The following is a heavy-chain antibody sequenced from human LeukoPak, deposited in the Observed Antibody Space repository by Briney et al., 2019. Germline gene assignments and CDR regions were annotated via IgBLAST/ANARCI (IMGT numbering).Heavy chain of an antibody. CDR3: ARGGRLTAFYNY. V-gene: IGHV3-23*01. CDR2: ISVSGGTT. J-gene: IGHJ4*02. D-gene: IGHD3-9*01. Sequence: GGSLRLSCAASGFTFDSYAMSWVRQAPGKGLEWVSGISVSGGTTYYADSVKGRFTISRDNAKNSLYLQMNSLRAEDTAVYYCARGGRLTAFYNYWGQGTLVTVSS. CDR1: GFTFDSYA.